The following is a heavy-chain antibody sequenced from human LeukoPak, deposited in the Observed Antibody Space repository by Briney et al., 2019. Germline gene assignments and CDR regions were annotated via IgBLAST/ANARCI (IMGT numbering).Heavy chain of an antibody. D-gene: IGHD3-9*01. V-gene: IGHV1-2*02. J-gene: IGHJ4*02. CDR2: INPKSGGT. CDR1: GYTFSGYY. Sequence: ASVKVSCKATGYTFSGYYMHWVRQAPGQGLEWMGWINPKSGGTNEAQKFHDRVTMTRDTSIRTAYMEVSRLRSDDTAVYYCARSPDILTGENFDYWGQGTLVTVSS. CDR3: ARSPDILTGENFDY.